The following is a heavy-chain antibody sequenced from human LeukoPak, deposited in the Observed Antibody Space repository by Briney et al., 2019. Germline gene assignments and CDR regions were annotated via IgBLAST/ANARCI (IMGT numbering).Heavy chain of an antibody. Sequence: PGGSLRLSCAASGFTSSDYYMSWIRQAPGKGLEWVSYSSSSGSTIYYADSVKGRFTISRDNAKNSLYLQMNSLRAEETAVYYCARGSSTRSGPLDYWGQGTLVTVSS. D-gene: IGHD5/OR15-5a*01. CDR1: GFTSSDYY. CDR3: ARGSSTRSGPLDY. CDR2: SSSSGSTI. J-gene: IGHJ4*02. V-gene: IGHV3-11*04.